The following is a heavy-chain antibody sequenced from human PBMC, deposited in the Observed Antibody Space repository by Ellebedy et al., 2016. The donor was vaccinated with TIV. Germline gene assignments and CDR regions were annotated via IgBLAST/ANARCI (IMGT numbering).Heavy chain of an antibody. CDR1: GFPFSSYN. CDR3: ARGMKDIYGMDV. V-gene: IGHV3-21*01. CDR2: VNSVSTSM. J-gene: IGHJ6*02. D-gene: IGHD3-10*01. Sequence: PGGSLRLSCAVSGFPFSSYNMNWIRQAPGKGLEWVSAVNSVSTSMFYADSVKGRFTIARDNAKNTVYLQMYSLRAEETAVYYCARGMKDIYGMDVWGQGTTVTVSS.